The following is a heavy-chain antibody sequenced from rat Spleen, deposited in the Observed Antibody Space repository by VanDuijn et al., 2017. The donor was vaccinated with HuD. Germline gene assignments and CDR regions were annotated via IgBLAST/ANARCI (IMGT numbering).Heavy chain of an antibody. Sequence: QVQLKESGPGLVQSAQTLSLTCTVSGFSLSSHGVIWVRQPSEKGPEWMGRIWYDGDTAYNSALKSRLSISRDTSKNQVFLKMYSLQTDDTGTYYCTKETMSVTPLIDYWGQGVIVTVSS. V-gene: IGHV2-63*01. J-gene: IGHJ2*01. CDR3: TKETMSVTPLIDY. CDR2: IWYDGDT. CDR1: GFSLSSHG. D-gene: IGHD1-9*01.